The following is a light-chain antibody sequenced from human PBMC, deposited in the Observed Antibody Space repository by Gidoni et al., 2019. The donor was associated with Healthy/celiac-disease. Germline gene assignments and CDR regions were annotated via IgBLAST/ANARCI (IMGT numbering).Light chain of an antibody. CDR1: QSLVHSDGNTY. Sequence: DVVITQSPLSLPVTLGQPASISCRSSQSLVHSDGNTYLNWFQQRPGQSPRRLIYKVSNRDSGVPDRVSGSGSGTDVTLKISRVEAEDVGVYYCMQGTHWLWTFGQGTKVEIK. CDR2: KVS. J-gene: IGKJ1*01. CDR3: MQGTHWLWT. V-gene: IGKV2-30*02.